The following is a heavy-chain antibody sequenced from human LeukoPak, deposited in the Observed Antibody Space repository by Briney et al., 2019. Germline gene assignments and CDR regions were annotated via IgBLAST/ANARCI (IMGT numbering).Heavy chain of an antibody. Sequence: GGSLRLSCAASGFTFSSYSMNWVRQAPGKGLEWVSSIGASSTHIYYADSVKGRFTISRDNSKKLLYLQMNSLRAEDTAVYYCARDHVVVVPAAMYYFDYWGQGALVTVSS. CDR1: GFTFSSYS. CDR2: IGASSTHI. CDR3: ARDHVVVVPAAMYYFDY. D-gene: IGHD2-2*01. J-gene: IGHJ4*02. V-gene: IGHV3-21*01.